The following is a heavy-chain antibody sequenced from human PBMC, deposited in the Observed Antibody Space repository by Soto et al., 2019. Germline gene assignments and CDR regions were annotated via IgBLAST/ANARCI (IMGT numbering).Heavy chain of an antibody. CDR2: IYPGDSDT. Sequence: PGESLKISCKGSGYSFTSYWIGWVRQMPGKGLEWMGIIYPGDSDTRYSPSFQGQVTISADKSISTAYLQWSSLKASDTAMYYCARPYGLVRAGSGTRDYGMDVWGQGTTVTVSS. CDR3: ARPYGLVRAGSGTRDYGMDV. D-gene: IGHD6-19*01. CDR1: GYSFTSYW. J-gene: IGHJ6*02. V-gene: IGHV5-51*01.